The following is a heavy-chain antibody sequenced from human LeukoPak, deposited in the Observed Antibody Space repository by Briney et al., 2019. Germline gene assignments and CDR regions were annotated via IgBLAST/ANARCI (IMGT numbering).Heavy chain of an antibody. CDR2: IYYSGST. CDR1: GGSISTYY. V-gene: IGHV4-59*08. Sequence: PSETLSLTCTVSGGSISTYYWSWIRQPPGKGLEWVGYIYYSGSTNYNPSHKSRVTISVDTSKTQFSLKLSSVTAADTAVYYCARSRGYSYGTTFLDYWGQGTLVTVSS. CDR3: ARSRGYSYGTTFLDY. J-gene: IGHJ4*02. D-gene: IGHD5-18*01.